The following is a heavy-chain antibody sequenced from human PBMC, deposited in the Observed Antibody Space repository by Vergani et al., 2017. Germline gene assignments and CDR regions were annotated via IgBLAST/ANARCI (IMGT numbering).Heavy chain of an antibody. J-gene: IGHJ4*02. CDR3: ARVPELEVGAAPYYFDY. D-gene: IGHD6-6*01. CDR2: IIPIFGIA. CDR1: GGTFSSYA. V-gene: IGHV1-69*17. Sequence: QVQLVQSGADVKKPGSSVKVSCKASGGTFSSYAISWVRQAPGQGLEWMGGIIPIFGIANYAQKFQGRVTITADKSTSTAYMELSSLRSEDTAVYYCARVPELEVGAAPYYFDYWGQGTLVTVSS.